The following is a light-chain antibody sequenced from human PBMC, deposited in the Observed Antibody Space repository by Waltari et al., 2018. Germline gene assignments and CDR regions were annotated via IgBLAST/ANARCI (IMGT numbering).Light chain of an antibody. CDR3: QHGYGTPYS. CDR2: KAS. CDR1: ENVNTY. J-gene: IGKJ2*03. V-gene: IGKV1-39*01. Sequence: DIQMTQSPSSLSASIGDRVTITCRASENVNTYLNWYQQKPGKAPKLLISKASTLQSGVPSRFSGSGSGTDHTFTISSLQSEDVATYYCQHGYGTPYSFGQGTKVEIK.